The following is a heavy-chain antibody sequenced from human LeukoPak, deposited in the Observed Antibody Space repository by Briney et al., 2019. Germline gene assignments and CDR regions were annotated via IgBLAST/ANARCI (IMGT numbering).Heavy chain of an antibody. CDR3: VKDHCSGGSCHSFDF. CDR2: ISYDGSNK. D-gene: IGHD2-15*01. Sequence: TGKSLRLSCAASGFVFSDFGMLWVRQAPVKGLEWVAFISYDGSNKNYADSVKGRSTISRDNSEKTVYLQMSSLRVEDTAVYYCVKDHCSGGSCHSFDFWGQGTLVTVSS. V-gene: IGHV3-30*18. J-gene: IGHJ4*02. CDR1: GFVFSDFG.